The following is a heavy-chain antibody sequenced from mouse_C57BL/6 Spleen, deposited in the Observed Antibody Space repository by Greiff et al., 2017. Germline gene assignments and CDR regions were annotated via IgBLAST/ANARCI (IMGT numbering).Heavy chain of an antibody. Sequence: QVQLKESGAELMKPGASVKLSCKATGYTFTGYWIEWVKQRPGHGLEWIGEILPGSGSTNYNEKFKGKATFTADTSSNTAYMQLSSLTTEDSAIYYCARGEAAQANDYYAMDYWGQGTSVTVSS. V-gene: IGHV1-9*01. D-gene: IGHD3-2*02. CDR3: ARGEAAQANDYYAMDY. J-gene: IGHJ4*01. CDR1: GYTFTGYW. CDR2: ILPGSGST.